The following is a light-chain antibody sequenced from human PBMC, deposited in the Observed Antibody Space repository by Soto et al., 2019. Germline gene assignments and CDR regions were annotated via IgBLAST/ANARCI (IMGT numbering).Light chain of an antibody. CDR1: QSIGTY. V-gene: IGKV1-39*01. J-gene: IGKJ1*01. CDR2: GAS. Sequence: DIQMTQSPSALSASVGDTVTITCRASQSIGTYLNWYHQKPGKAPQLLIYGASTLQSGVPSRFSASGSGTDFTLTINSLQPEDFASYFCQHTFNSPPWTFGQGTEVDIK. CDR3: QHTFNSPPWT.